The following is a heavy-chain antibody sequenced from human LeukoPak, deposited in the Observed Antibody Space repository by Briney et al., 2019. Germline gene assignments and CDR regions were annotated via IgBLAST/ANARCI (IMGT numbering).Heavy chain of an antibody. CDR3: ARGRVGYYDSSGPDAFDI. Sequence: PSETLSLTCTVSGGSISSYYWSWIRQPPGKGLEWIGYIYYSGSTNYNPSLKSRVTISVDTSKNQFSLKLSSVTAADTAVYYCARGRVGYYDSSGPDAFDIWGQGTMVTVSS. CDR1: GGSISSYY. J-gene: IGHJ3*02. V-gene: IGHV4-59*01. CDR2: IYYSGST. D-gene: IGHD3-22*01.